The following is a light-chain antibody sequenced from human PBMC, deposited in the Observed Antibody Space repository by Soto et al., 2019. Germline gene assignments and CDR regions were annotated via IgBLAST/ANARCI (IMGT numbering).Light chain of an antibody. Sequence: QSVLTQPASVSGSPGQSITISCTGTSSDVGDYNFVSWYQQHPGKVPKLMIYEVSNRPSGVSNRFSGSKSGSTASLTISGLQAEDEADYYCSSKTTSNTVLFGGGTKVTVL. CDR3: SSKTTSNTVL. V-gene: IGLV2-14*01. CDR1: SSDVGDYNF. J-gene: IGLJ2*01. CDR2: EVS.